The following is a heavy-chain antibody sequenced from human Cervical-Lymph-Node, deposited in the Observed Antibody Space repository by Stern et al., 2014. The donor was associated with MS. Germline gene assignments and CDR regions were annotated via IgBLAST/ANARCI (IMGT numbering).Heavy chain of an antibody. D-gene: IGHD6-19*01. J-gene: IGHJ4*02. CDR3: AKDFLRYSSGSSTFDY. CDR1: GFTFDDYA. CDR2: ISWNSGSI. V-gene: IGHV3-9*01. Sequence: EVQLVESGGGLVQPGRSLRLSCAASGFTFDDYAMHWVRQAPGKGLEWVSGISWNSGSIGYADSVKGRFTISRDNAKNSLYLQMNSLRAEDTALYYCAKDFLRYSSGSSTFDYWGQGTLVTVSS.